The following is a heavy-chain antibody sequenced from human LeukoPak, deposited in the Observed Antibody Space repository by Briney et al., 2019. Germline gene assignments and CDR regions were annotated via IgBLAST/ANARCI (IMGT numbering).Heavy chain of an antibody. J-gene: IGHJ3*01. CDR1: GGSFSNYY. CDR2: IYHSGHA. D-gene: IGHD6-19*01. CDR3: ARGGAVNGFDA. Sequence: KSSETLSLTCALYGGSFSNYYWTWIRQTPGQGLEWIGQIYHSGHADYNPSLKSRVTISIDTSKNLFSLALRSVTAADTAVYYCARGGAVNGFDAWGQGTGVTVSS. V-gene: IGHV4-34*01.